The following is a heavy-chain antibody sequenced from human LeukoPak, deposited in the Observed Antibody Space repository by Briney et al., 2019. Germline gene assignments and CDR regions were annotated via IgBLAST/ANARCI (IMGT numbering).Heavy chain of an antibody. J-gene: IGHJ4*02. CDR3: AKDEYSSSWYFPIDY. CDR2: IRYEGSNK. Sequence: GGSLRLSCAASGFTFSSYGMHWVREAPGKGLEWVAFIRYEGSNKYYADSVKGRFTISRDNSKNTLYLQMNSLRAEDTAVYYCAKDEYSSSWYFPIDYGGQGTLVTVSS. D-gene: IGHD6-13*01. V-gene: IGHV3-30*02. CDR1: GFTFSSYG.